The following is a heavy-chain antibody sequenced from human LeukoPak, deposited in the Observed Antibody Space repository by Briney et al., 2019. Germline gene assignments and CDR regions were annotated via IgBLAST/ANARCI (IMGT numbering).Heavy chain of an antibody. J-gene: IGHJ3*02. CDR1: GFTFSSYA. V-gene: IGHV3-30-3*01. CDR3: SRDGSPARRDGYNYEGAFNI. D-gene: IGHD5-24*01. Sequence: PGRSLRLSCAAPGFTFSSYAMHWVRQAPGKGLEWVAVISYDGSNKYYADSVKGRFTISRDNSKNTLYLQMNSLRAEDTAVYYCSRDGSPARRDGYNYEGAFNIWGRGTMVTVSS. CDR2: ISYDGSNK.